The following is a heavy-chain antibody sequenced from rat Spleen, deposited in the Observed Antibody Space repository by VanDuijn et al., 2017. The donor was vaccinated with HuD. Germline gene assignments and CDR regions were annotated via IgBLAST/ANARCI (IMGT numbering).Heavy chain of an antibody. CDR2: ISYEGSST. V-gene: IGHV5-22*01. Sequence: EVQLVESGGGLVQPGRSLKLSCAASGFTFSDYNMAWVRQAPKKGLEWVASISYEGSSTYYGDSVKGRFTISRDNAKSTLYLQMDSLRSEDTATYYCARRYYDGSYWYVDFWGPGTMVTVSS. CDR1: GFTFSDYN. CDR3: ARRYYDGSYWYVDF. J-gene: IGHJ1*01. D-gene: IGHD1-12*02.